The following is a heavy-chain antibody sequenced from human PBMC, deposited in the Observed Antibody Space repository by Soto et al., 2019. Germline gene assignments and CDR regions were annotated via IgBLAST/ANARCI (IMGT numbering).Heavy chain of an antibody. V-gene: IGHV4-31*03. CDR3: ARGGTAMVPPYYYYYGMDV. CDR1: GGSISSSSYY. Sequence: SETLSLTCTVSGGSISSSSYYWGWIRQPPGKGLEWIGYIYYSGSTYYNPSLKSRVTISVDTSKNQFSLKLSSVTAADTAVYYCARGGTAMVPPYYYYYGMDVWGQGTTVTVSS. J-gene: IGHJ6*02. CDR2: IYYSGST. D-gene: IGHD5-18*01.